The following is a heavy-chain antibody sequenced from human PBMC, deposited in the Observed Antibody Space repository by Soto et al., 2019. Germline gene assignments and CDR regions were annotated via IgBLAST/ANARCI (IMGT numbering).Heavy chain of an antibody. Sequence: ASVKVSCKASGYTFTGYYMHWVRQAPGQGLEWMGWINPNSGGTNYAQKFQGWVTMTRDTSISTAYMELSRLRSDDTAVYYCARVAAAAGTDAFDIWGQGTMVTVSS. CDR3: ARVAAAAGTDAFDI. V-gene: IGHV1-2*04. J-gene: IGHJ3*02. CDR1: GYTFTGYY. D-gene: IGHD6-13*01. CDR2: INPNSGGT.